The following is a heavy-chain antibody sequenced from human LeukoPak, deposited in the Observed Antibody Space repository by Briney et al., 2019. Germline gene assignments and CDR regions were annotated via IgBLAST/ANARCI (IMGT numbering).Heavy chain of an antibody. CDR3: AKAIYSSSRMDV. CDR2: ISASGGST. D-gene: IGHD6-13*01. CDR1: GFTFSRSD. J-gene: IGHJ6*02. V-gene: IGHV3-23*01. Sequence: GGSLRLSCEASGFTFSRSDMIWVRQAPGKGLEWVSIISASGGSTFYADSVRGRFTISRDNSKNTLYLQMNSLRAEDTAVYYCAKAIYSSSRMDVWGQGTTVTVSS.